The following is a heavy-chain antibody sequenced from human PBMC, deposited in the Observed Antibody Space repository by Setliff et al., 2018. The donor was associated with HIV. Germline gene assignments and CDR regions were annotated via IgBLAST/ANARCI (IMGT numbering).Heavy chain of an antibody. CDR2: IPYSRGS. V-gene: IGHV4-39*02. D-gene: IGHD1-1*01. CDR3: ARRYHDASGFYNS. J-gene: IGHJ4*02. Sequence: SETLSLTCSLSGVSISGPIGITYYWDWLRQPPGKGLEWIGNIPYSRGSSYNASPKSRVTISLDTSKNHFSLKLSSVAAADTAVYYCARRYHDASGFYNSWGQGVLVTVSS. CDR1: GVSISGPIGITYY.